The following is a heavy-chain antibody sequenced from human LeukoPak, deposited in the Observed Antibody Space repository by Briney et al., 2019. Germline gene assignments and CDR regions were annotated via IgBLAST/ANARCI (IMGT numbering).Heavy chain of an antibody. CDR2: ISGSDGRR. CDR1: GFTFSSYA. CDR3: ASQLELGY. V-gene: IGHV3-23*01. D-gene: IGHD1-7*01. J-gene: IGHJ4*02. Sequence: GGSLRLSCAASGFTFSSYAMNWVRQAPGKGLEWVSSISGSDGRRYYADSEKGRFTISRDNSKNTLHLQMNSLRAEDTAVYYCASQLELGYWGQGTLVTVSS.